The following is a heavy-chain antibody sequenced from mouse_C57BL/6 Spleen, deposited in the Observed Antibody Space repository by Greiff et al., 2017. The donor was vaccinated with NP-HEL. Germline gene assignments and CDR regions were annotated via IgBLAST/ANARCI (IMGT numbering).Heavy chain of an antibody. V-gene: IGHV5-16*01. J-gene: IGHJ2*01. D-gene: IGHD4-1*01. CDR1: GFTFSDYY. CDR3: AREDWDVFDY. Sequence: EVKLVESEGGLVQPGSSMKLSCTASGFTFSDYYMAWVRQVPEKGLEWVANINYDGSSTYYLDSLKSRFIISRDNAKNILYLQMSSLKSEDTATYYCAREDWDVFDYWGQGTTLTVSS. CDR2: INYDGSST.